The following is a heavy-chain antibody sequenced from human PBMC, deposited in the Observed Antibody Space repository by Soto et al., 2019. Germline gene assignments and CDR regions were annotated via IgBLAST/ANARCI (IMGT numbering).Heavy chain of an antibody. CDR3: ATYSSGYYGPH. V-gene: IGHV4-34*01. CDR1: GGSFSGYY. CDR2: INHSGST. D-gene: IGHD3-22*01. Sequence: LSLTCAVYGGSFSGYYWSWIRQPPGKGLEWIGEINHSGSTNYNPSLKSRVTISVDTSKNQFSLKLGSVTAADTAVYYCATYSSGYYGPHWGQGTLVTVSS. J-gene: IGHJ4*02.